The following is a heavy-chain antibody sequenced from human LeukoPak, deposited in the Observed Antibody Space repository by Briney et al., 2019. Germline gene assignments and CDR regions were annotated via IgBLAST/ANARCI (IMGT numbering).Heavy chain of an antibody. D-gene: IGHD5-18*01. Sequence: GGSLRLSCAGSGFTFSNYAMTWVRQAPGKGLEWVSAISGSGDDTYYADSVKGRFTISRDISRNTVYLQMNSLRAEDTAVYYCAKVRGYSYGYPLYWGQGTLVTVSS. CDR2: ISGSGDDT. CDR3: AKVRGYSYGYPLY. CDR1: GFTFSNYA. V-gene: IGHV3-23*01. J-gene: IGHJ4*02.